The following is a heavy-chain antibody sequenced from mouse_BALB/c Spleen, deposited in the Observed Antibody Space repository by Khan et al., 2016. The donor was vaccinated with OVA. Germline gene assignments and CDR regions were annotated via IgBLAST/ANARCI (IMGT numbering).Heavy chain of an antibody. CDR2: IWGGGST. V-gene: IGHV2-6-4*01. CDR1: GFSLSRYN. J-gene: IGHJ4*01. CDR3: GRAYYRYDGYYAMDY. D-gene: IGHD2-14*01. Sequence: QVQLKESGPGLVAPSQSLSITCTVSGFSLSRYNVNWVRQPPVKGLEWLGMIWGGGSTDYNSGFKSRLTISKDNSKSQVFLKMNSLQTDDTAMYYCGRAYYRYDGYYAMDYWGQGTSVTVSS.